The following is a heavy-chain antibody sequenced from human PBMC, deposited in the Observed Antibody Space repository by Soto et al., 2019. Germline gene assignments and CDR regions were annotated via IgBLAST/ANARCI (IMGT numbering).Heavy chain of an antibody. J-gene: IGHJ5*02. CDR1: GYTFTSYG. Sequence: QVQLVQSGAEVKKPGASVKVSCKASGYTFTSYGITWVRQAPGQVLEWMGGISAYNGNTNYAQKLQGRVTMTTDTSTSTANMELRSLRSYDTAVYYCARDRAVAANNCCDPSGQGTLVTVSA. D-gene: IGHD6-19*01. V-gene: IGHV1-18*01. CDR3: ARDRAVAANNCCDP. CDR2: ISAYNGNT.